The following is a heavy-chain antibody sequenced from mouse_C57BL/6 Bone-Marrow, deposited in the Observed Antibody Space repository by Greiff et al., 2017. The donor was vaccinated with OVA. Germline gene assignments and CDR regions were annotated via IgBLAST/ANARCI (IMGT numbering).Heavy chain of an antibody. V-gene: IGHV3-5*01. CDR3: AREDCYGNFDY. Sequence: ESGPGLVKPSQTVFLTCTVTGISITTGNYRWSWIRQFPGHKLEWIGYIYYSGTITYNPSLTSRTTITRDTPKNQFFLEMNSLTAEDTATYYCAREDCYGNFDYWGQGTTLTVSS. CDR1: GISITTGNYR. CDR2: IYYSGTI. D-gene: IGHD2-1*01. J-gene: IGHJ2*01.